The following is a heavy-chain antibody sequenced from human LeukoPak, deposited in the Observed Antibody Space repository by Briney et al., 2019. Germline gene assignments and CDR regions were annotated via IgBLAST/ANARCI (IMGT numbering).Heavy chain of an antibody. D-gene: IGHD3-10*01. Sequence: ASVKVSFKAAGYTFTGYYMHWVRQAPGQGLEWMGWINPNSGGTNYAQKFQGRATMTRDTSISTAYMELSRLTSDDTAVYYCARDPPIGGADVFDIWGQGTMVTVSS. CDR1: GYTFTGYY. J-gene: IGHJ3*02. CDR3: ARDPPIGGADVFDI. CDR2: INPNSGGT. V-gene: IGHV1-2*02.